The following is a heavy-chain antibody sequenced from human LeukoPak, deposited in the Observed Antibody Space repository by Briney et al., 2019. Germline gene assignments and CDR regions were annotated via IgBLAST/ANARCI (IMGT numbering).Heavy chain of an antibody. CDR3: ASHYPYYDILTGYTPGI. CDR2: ISSSGSTI. J-gene: IGHJ3*02. D-gene: IGHD3-9*01. CDR1: GFTFDDYG. V-gene: IGHV3-11*01. Sequence: GGSLRLSCAASGFTFDDYGMSWIRQAPGKGLEWVSYISSSGSTIYYADSVKGRFTISRDNAKNSLYLQMNSLRAEDTAVYYCASHYPYYDILTGYTPGIWGQGTMVTVSS.